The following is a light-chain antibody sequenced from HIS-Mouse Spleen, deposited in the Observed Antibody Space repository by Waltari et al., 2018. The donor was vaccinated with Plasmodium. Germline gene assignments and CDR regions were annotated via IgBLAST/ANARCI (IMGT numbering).Light chain of an antibody. J-gene: IGKJ3*01. CDR3: QQYNSWSFT. V-gene: IGKV3-15*01. CDR1: QSVSSN. CDR2: GAS. Sequence: EIVMTQSPATLSVSPGARATLSCRASQSVSSNLAWYQQKPGQAPRLLIYGASTRATGIPARFSGSGSGTEFTLTISSLQSEDFAVYYCQQYNSWSFTFGPGTKVDIK.